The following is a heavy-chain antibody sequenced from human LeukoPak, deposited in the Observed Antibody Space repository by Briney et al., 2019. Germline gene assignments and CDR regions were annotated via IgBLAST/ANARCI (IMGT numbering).Heavy chain of an antibody. CDR1: GGSISGYY. D-gene: IGHD6-19*01. Sequence: SETLSLTCTVSGGSISGYYWNWIRQPPGKGLEWIGYIYYTGSTNYNPSLKSRVTISVDTSKNQFSLKLSSVTATDTAVYYCARGGYASGWYLDYWGQGTLVTVSS. J-gene: IGHJ4*02. CDR2: IYYTGST. CDR3: ARGGYASGWYLDY. V-gene: IGHV4-59*01.